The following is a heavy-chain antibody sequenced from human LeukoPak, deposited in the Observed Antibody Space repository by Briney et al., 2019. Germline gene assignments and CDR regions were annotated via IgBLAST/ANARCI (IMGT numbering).Heavy chain of an antibody. D-gene: IGHD1-26*01. CDR1: GFTFDDYA. CDR3: AKGQSGAYYYMDV. CDR2: ISWNSGSI. Sequence: GGSLRLSCAASGFTFDDYAMHWVRQAPGKGLEWVSGISWNSGSIGYADSVKGRFTISRDNAKNSLYLQMNSLRAEDTAVYYCAKGQSGAYYYMDVWGKGTTVTVSS. J-gene: IGHJ6*03. V-gene: IGHV3-9*01.